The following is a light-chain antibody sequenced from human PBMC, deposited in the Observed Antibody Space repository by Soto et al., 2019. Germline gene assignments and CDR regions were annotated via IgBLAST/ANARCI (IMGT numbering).Light chain of an antibody. CDR3: QQYGSPPFT. CDR2: GAS. Sequence: EIVLTQSPGTLSLSPGERATLSCRASQSVSSTYLGWYQQKPGQAPRLLINGASSRATGIPDRFSGSGSGTDFTLTSSRLAPEDFAVYYCQQYGSPPFTFGPGTKVDIK. J-gene: IGKJ3*01. CDR1: QSVSSTY. V-gene: IGKV3-20*01.